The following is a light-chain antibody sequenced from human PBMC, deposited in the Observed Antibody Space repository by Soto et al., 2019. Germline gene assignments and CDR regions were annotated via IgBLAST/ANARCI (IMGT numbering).Light chain of an antibody. CDR1: QSVSSY. V-gene: IGKV3-11*01. CDR3: PQRSACPIT. Sequence: EIVLTQSPATRSLSPGERATLSCRASQSVSSYLAWFQQKPGQAPRLLIFDASDSPTGIPARFSGSGSGTHFTLTISSLEPEDFAVYYGPQRSACPITFGQGTRLEIK. CDR2: DAS. J-gene: IGKJ5*01.